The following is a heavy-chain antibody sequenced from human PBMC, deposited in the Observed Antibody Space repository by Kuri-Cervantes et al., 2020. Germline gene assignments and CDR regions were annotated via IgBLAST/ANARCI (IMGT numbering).Heavy chain of an antibody. D-gene: IGHD3-10*01. J-gene: IGHJ4*02. V-gene: IGHV4-59*01. CDR1: GGSISSYY. Sequence: SETLSLTCTVSGGSISSYYWSWIRQPPGKGMEWIGYIYYSVSTNYNPSLKSRVTISVDTSKKQFSLRLSSVTAADTAVYYCASSGSSTFDYWGQGTLVTVSS. CDR3: ASSGSSTFDY. CDR2: IYYSVST.